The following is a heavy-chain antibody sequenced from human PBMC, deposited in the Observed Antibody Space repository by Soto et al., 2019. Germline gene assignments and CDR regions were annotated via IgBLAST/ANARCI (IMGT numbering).Heavy chain of an antibody. CDR3: ASGTTWSGFDY. D-gene: IGHD3-3*01. Sequence: SETLSLTCTASGGSISSYYWSWIRQPPGKGLEWIGYIYYSGSTNYNPSLKSRVTISVDTSKNQFSLKLSSVTAADTAVYYCASGTTWSGFDYWGQGTLVTVSS. CDR1: GGSISSYY. V-gene: IGHV4-59*01. J-gene: IGHJ4*02. CDR2: IYYSGST.